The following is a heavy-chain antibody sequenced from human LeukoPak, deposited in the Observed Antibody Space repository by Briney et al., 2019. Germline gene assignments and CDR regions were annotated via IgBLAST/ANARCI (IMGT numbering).Heavy chain of an antibody. CDR3: ARGTNWAGSFLLDY. CDR2: IYHSGST. D-gene: IGHD7-27*01. Sequence: SETLSLTCTVSGGSISSGGYYWSWIRQPPGKGLEWIGYIYHSGSTYYNPSLKSRVTISVDRSKNQFSLKLSSVTAADTAVYYCARGTNWAGSFLLDYWGQGTLVTVSS. J-gene: IGHJ4*02. V-gene: IGHV4-30-2*01. CDR1: GGSISSGGYY.